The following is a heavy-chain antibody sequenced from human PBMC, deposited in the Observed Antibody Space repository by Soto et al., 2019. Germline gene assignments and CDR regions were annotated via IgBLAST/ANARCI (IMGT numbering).Heavy chain of an antibody. V-gene: IGHV1-2*04. J-gene: IGHJ6*02. CDR2: INPNSGGT. CDR3: ARDWPEPYCSGGSCPMDV. D-gene: IGHD2-15*01. CDR1: GYTFTGYY. Sequence: ASVKVSCKASGYTFTGYYMHWVRQAPGQGLEWMGWINPNSGGTNYAQKFQGWVTMTRDTSISTAYMELSRLRSDDTAVYYCARDWPEPYCSGGSCPMDVWGQGTTVT.